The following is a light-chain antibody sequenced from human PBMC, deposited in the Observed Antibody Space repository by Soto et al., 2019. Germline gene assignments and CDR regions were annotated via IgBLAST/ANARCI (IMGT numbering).Light chain of an antibody. CDR2: HAS. J-gene: IGKJ3*01. CDR3: HQYARSPPT. CDR1: ESVASSY. Sequence: EFVLTQSPGTLSLSPGDRATLSCRASESVASSYLAWYQQKPGQAPRLLIYHASIRATGIPDRFSGSGSGTDFTLTISRLEPEDFAVYYCHQYARSPPTFGPGTKVDI. V-gene: IGKV3-20*01.